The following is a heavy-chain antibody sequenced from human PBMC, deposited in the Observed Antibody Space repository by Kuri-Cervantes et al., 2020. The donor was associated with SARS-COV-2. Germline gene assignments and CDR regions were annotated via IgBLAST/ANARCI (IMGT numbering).Heavy chain of an antibody. J-gene: IGHJ4*02. CDR3: ARDSRVGIAAAGLYY. V-gene: IGHV4-38-2*02. Sequence: SETLSLTCGVSGYPISSGYNWGWIRQPPGKGLEWIGSIYHTGTTSYNPSLKSRVTISVDRSKNQFSLKLSSVTAADTAVYYCARDSRVGIAAAGLYYWGQGTLVTVSS. CDR1: GYPISSGYN. CDR2: IYHTGTT. D-gene: IGHD6-13*01.